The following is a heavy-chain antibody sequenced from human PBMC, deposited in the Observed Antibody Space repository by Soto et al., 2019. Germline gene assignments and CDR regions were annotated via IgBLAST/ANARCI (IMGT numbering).Heavy chain of an antibody. CDR3: SRMCTVPTGYYYYYYMDV. Sequence: APGKGLVWVSRINSDGSSTSYADSVKGRFTISRDNAKNTLYLQMNSLRAEDTAVYYCSRMCTVPTGYYYYYYMDVWGKVT. D-gene: IGHD4-4*01. V-gene: IGHV3-74*01. CDR2: INSDGSST. J-gene: IGHJ6*03.